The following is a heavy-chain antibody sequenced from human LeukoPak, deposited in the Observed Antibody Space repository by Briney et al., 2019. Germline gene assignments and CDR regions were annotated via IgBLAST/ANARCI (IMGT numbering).Heavy chain of an antibody. CDR3: ARESPALDY. V-gene: IGHV3-48*01. CDR2: ISSTGTRI. Sequence: GGSLRLSCTASGFTFNYGMNWFRQAPGKGLEWVSYISSTGTRITYADSVRGRFTISRDNAKNSLHLQMDSLRAEDTAVYYCARESPALDYWGQGTLVTVSS. J-gene: IGHJ4*02. CDR1: GFTFNYG.